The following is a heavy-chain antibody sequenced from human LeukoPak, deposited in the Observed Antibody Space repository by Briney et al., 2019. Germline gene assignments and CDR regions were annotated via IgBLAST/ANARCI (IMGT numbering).Heavy chain of an antibody. J-gene: IGHJ5*02. CDR2: IYYSGST. CDR3: ASLYYDILTGYYSELNWFDP. Sequence: SETLSLTCTVSGGSISSSSYYWGWIRQPPGKGLEWIGSIYYSGSTYYSPSLKSRVTISVDTSKNQFSLKLSSVTAADTAVYYCASLYYDILTGYYSELNWFDPWGQGTLVTVSS. CDR1: GGSISSSSYY. D-gene: IGHD3-9*01. V-gene: IGHV4-39*01.